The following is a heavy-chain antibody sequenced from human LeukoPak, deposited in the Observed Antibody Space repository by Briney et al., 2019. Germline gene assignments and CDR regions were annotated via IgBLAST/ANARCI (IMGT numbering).Heavy chain of an antibody. J-gene: IGHJ4*02. Sequence: GGSLRLSCAASGFTFSSYAMSWVRQAPGKGLEWVSAISGSGGSTYYADSVKGRFTISRDNSKNTLYMQMDYLRAEDTAVYYCTRAYSSAWEGFDCWGQGTLVTVSS. CDR2: ISGSGGST. V-gene: IGHV3-23*01. CDR3: TRAYSSAWEGFDC. CDR1: GFTFSSYA. D-gene: IGHD6-25*01.